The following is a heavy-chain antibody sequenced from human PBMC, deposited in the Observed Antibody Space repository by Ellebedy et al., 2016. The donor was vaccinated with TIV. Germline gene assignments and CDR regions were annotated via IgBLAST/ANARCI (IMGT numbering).Heavy chain of an antibody. Sequence: MPSETLSLTCTVSGGSMSGDYWTWIRQSPGKGLEWLGEIFHTGGTVYHPALNSRVTISIDTSKNQSSLNLTSVTAADTAVYYCARRPITFFGVTDAFDVWGQGTMVTVSS. D-gene: IGHD3-3*01. CDR2: IFHTGGT. CDR1: GGSMSGDY. V-gene: IGHV4-59*01. J-gene: IGHJ3*01. CDR3: ARRPITFFGVTDAFDV.